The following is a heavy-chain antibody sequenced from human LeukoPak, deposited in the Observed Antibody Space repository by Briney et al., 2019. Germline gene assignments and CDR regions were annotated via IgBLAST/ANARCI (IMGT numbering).Heavy chain of an antibody. J-gene: IGHJ4*02. Sequence: SETLSLTCTVSGGSISSSSYSWGWIRQPPGKGLEWIGSIYYSGSTYYNPSLKSRVTISVDTSKNQFSLKLSSVTAADTAVYYCAGHHPRNTVDFWGQGTLVTVSS. CDR2: IYYSGST. D-gene: IGHD2/OR15-2a*01. V-gene: IGHV4-39*01. CDR3: AGHHPRNTVDF. CDR1: GGSISSSSYS.